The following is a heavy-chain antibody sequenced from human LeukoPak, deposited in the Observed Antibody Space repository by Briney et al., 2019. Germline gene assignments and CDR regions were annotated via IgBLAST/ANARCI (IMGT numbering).Heavy chain of an antibody. CDR3: AFQGVRGPYYYYYMDV. CDR1: GGSISSGSYY. CDR2: IYTSGST. D-gene: IGHD3-10*01. Sequence: SETLSLTCTVSGGSISSGSYYWSWIRRPAGKGLEWIGRIYTSGSTNYNSSLKSRVTISVDTSKNQFSLKLSSVTAADTAVYYCAFQGVRGPYYYYYMDVWGKGTTVTISS. V-gene: IGHV4-61*02. J-gene: IGHJ6*03.